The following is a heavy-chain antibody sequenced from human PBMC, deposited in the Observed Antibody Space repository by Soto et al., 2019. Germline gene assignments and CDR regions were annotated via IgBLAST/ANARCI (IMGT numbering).Heavy chain of an antibody. J-gene: IGHJ3*02. CDR2: ISYSGSA. CDR1: GNSIATGTYY. CDR3: ARVGRSTTPLGAFDI. Sequence: QVQLQESGPGLVKPSQTLSLTCTVSGNSIATGTYYWSWIRQHPGKGLEWIGYISYSGSAFYNPSIKSRFNISLDMSKNQFSLMLTAVTAADTAVYYCARVGRSTTPLGAFDIWGPGTKVTVSS. D-gene: IGHD2-2*01. V-gene: IGHV4-31*03.